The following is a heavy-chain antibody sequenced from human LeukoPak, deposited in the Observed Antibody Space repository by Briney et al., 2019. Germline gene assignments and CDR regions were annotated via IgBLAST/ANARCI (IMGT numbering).Heavy chain of an antibody. CDR3: ARVGLGGCYSHFDH. Sequence: ASVKVSCKVSGYTFSGYYMHCVRQAPGQGLEWMGWINPNSGGTNYAQKFQGRVTMTRDTSISTAYMELSRLRSDDTAVYYCARVGLGGCYSHFDHWCQGTLVTVSP. V-gene: IGHV1-2*02. J-gene: IGHJ4*02. CDR2: INPNSGGT. D-gene: IGHD2-21*01. CDR1: GYTFSGYY.